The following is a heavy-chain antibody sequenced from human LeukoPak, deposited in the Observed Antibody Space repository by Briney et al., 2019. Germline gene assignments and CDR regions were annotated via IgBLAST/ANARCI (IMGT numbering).Heavy chain of an antibody. CDR1: GFTFSSYE. J-gene: IGHJ4*02. V-gene: IGHV3-48*03. Sequence: GGSLRLSCAASGFTFSSYEMNWVRQAPGKGLEWVSYISSGGSTIYYADSLKGRFTISRDNAKNSLYLQMNSLRAEDTAVYYCARAHYYDSSGLDFWGQGTLVTVSS. D-gene: IGHD3-22*01. CDR3: ARAHYYDSSGLDF. CDR2: ISSGGSTI.